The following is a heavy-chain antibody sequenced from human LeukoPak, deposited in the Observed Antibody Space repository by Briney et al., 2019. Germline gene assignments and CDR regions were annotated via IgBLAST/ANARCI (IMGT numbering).Heavy chain of an antibody. D-gene: IGHD6-13*01. CDR3: AKEVWWEQQPWGFDY. J-gene: IGHJ4*02. CDR1: GLPFRSYV. CDR2: ISGSGGSP. Sequence: GGALRPSCAASGLPFRSYVMSWVRQAPGKGLEGVSAISGSGGSPYYADSVKGRFTISRDNYKNTLYLQMNSLRADDTAVYYCAKEVWWEQQPWGFDYWGQGILVTVSS. V-gene: IGHV3-23*01.